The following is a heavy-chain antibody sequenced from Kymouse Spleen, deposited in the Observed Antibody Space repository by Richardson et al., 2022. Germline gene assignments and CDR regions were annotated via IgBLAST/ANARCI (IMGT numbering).Heavy chain of an antibody. Sequence: EVQLVESGGGLVQPGGSLRLSCAASGFTFSSYAMSWVRQAPGKGLEWVSAISGSGGSTYYADSVKGRFTISRDNSKNTLYLQMNSLRAEDTAVYYCAKDRIVVVPAAHNWFDPWGQGTLVTVSS. CDR2: ISGSGGST. V-gene: IGHV3-23*04. CDR3: AKDRIVVVPAAHNWFDP. D-gene: IGHD2-2*02. J-gene: IGHJ5*02. CDR1: GFTFSSYA.